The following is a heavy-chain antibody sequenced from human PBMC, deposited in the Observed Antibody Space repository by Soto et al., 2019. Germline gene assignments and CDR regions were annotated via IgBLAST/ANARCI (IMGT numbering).Heavy chain of an antibody. CDR1: GFTFSSYA. D-gene: IGHD1-7*01. CDR3: AKDGPYNWNYKVYFDY. V-gene: IGHV3-23*01. J-gene: IGHJ4*02. CDR2: ISGSGGST. Sequence: GGSLRLSCAASGFTFSSYAMSWVRQAPGKGLEWVSAISGSGGSTYYADSVKGRFTISRDNSKNTLYLQMNSLRAEDTAVYYCAKDGPYNWNYKVYFDYWGQGTLVTVSS.